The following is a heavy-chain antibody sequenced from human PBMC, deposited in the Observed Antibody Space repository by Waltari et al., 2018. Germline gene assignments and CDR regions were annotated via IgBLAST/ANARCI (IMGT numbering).Heavy chain of an antibody. CDR2: ISYSGTT. D-gene: IGHD5-12*01. CDR1: GGSIHSARHY. V-gene: IGHV4-39*01. CDR3: ATYIGASVGTASFDV. Sequence: QLQLQESGPGLVKPSETVSLNCSVSGGSIHSARHYWGWILQPPGQCLEWFGTISYSGTTYNSPSLQSRVTISRDTSKNQLSLKLDSVTASDTAVYYCATYIGASVGTASFDVWGQGTMVTVSS. J-gene: IGHJ3*01.